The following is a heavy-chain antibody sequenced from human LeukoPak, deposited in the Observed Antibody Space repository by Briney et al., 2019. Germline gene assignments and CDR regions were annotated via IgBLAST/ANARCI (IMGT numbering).Heavy chain of an antibody. D-gene: IGHD3-3*01. J-gene: IGHJ4*02. CDR2: INRSGTT. CDR3: ARMPRHITILGVVAIKPV. V-gene: IGHV4-34*01. Sequence: SETLSLTCAVHGGSFSGYSWHWIRQSPGKGLEWIGEINRSGTTNYNESLKSRVTMSVDTSKIQFSLSLRSVTAADTAVYYCARMPRHITILGVVAIKPVWGQGTLVSVSS. CDR1: GGSFSGYS.